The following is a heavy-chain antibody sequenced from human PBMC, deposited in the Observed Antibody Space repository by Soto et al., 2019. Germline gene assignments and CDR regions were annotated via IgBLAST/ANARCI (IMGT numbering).Heavy chain of an antibody. Sequence: QLVQSGSEVKKPGSSVKVSCQASGGTFSGYVVTWVRQAPGQGLEWMGEFVPLFGTTNYAQRFSGRITITAEEPTSTAYTELRPLRSEDTAVYYCATHGLGVSSPPYFDNWGQGTLVTVSS. CDR2: FVPLFGTT. CDR3: ATHGLGVSSPPYFDN. J-gene: IGHJ4*02. V-gene: IGHV1-69*01. CDR1: GGTFSGYV.